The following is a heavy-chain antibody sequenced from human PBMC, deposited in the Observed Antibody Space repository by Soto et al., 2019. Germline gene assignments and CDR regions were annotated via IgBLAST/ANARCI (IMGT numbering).Heavy chain of an antibody. CDR2: IYYSGST. D-gene: IGHD3-3*01. CDR3: ARAKTIFGDDDYYYYYMDV. CDR1: GGSISSYY. V-gene: IGHV4-59*01. Sequence: SETLSLTCTVSGGSISSYYWSWIRQPPGKGLEWIGYIYYSGSTNYNPSLKSRVTISVDTSKNQFSLKLSSVTAADTAVYYCARAKTIFGDDDYYYYYMDVWGKGTTVTVSS. J-gene: IGHJ6*03.